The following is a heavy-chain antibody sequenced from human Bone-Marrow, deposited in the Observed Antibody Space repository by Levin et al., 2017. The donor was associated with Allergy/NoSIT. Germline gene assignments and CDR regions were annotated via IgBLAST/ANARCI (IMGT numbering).Heavy chain of an antibody. CDR3: ARELSSSWFDY. D-gene: IGHD6-13*01. Sequence: VASVKVSCKASGYTFTGQYMHWVRQAPGQGLEWMGWMNPNSGGTKYAQKFQGRVTMTRDTSISTAYMELSRLRSDDTAVYYCARELSSSWFDYWGQGTLVTVPS. CDR1: GYTFTGQY. CDR2: MNPNSGGT. V-gene: IGHV1-2*02. J-gene: IGHJ4*02.